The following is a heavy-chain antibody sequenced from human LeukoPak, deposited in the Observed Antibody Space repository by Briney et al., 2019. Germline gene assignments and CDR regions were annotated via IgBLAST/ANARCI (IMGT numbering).Heavy chain of an antibody. V-gene: IGHV3-21*01. D-gene: IGHD6-6*01. CDR3: ARASSKQLSTFGY. Sequence: GGSLRLSCAASGFTFSSYSMNWVRQAPGKGLEWVSSISSSSSYIYYADSVKGRFTISRDNAKSSLYLQMNSLRAEDTAVYYCARASSKQLSTFGYWGQGTLVTVSS. J-gene: IGHJ4*02. CDR1: GFTFSSYS. CDR2: ISSSSSYI.